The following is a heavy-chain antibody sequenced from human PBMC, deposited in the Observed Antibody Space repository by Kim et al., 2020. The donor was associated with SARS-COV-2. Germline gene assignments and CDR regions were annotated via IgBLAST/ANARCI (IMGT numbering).Heavy chain of an antibody. D-gene: IGHD2-15*01. CDR1: GFTFSSYA. J-gene: IGHJ6*02. Sequence: GGSLRLSCAASGFTFSSYAMHWVRQAPGKGLEWVAVISYDGSNKYYADSVKGRFTISRDNSKNTLYLQMNSLRAEDTAVYYCAREFPRYCSGGSCYSDYYYGMDVWGQGTTVTVSS. V-gene: IGHV3-30-3*01. CDR3: AREFPRYCSGGSCYSDYYYGMDV. CDR2: ISYDGSNK.